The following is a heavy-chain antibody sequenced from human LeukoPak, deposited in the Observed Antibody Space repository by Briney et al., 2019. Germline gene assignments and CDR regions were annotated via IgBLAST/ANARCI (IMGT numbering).Heavy chain of an antibody. Sequence: SETLSLTCTVSGVSISSYSWGWIRQPPGKGLEWIGSIYYSGSSYYNPSLKSRVTISVDTSKSQFSLKLRSVTAADTAVYYCARHAKSRSMVRGVIITYWFDPWGQGTLVTVSS. J-gene: IGHJ5*02. CDR1: GVSISSYS. CDR3: ARHAKSRSMVRGVIITYWFDP. V-gene: IGHV4-39*01. CDR2: IYYSGSS. D-gene: IGHD3-10*01.